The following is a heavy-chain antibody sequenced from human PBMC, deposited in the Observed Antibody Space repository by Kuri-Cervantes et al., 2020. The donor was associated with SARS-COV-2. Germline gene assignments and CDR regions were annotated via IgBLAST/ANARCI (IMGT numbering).Heavy chain of an antibody. V-gene: IGHV1-2*02. CDR3: ARGCYGLDY. J-gene: IGHJ4*02. CDR1: GYTFTGRY. D-gene: IGHD4-17*01. Sequence: ASVKVSCKASGYTFTGRYIYWVRQAPGQGLEWMGWISPNSGDTKYTQKFQGRVTMARDTSITTAYMELIGLRSDDTAVYYCARGCYGLDYWGQGSLVTVSS. CDR2: ISPNSGDT.